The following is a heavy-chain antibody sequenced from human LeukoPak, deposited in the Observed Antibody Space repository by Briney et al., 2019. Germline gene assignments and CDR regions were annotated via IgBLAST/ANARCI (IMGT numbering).Heavy chain of an antibody. D-gene: IGHD6-13*01. V-gene: IGHV3-9*01. CDR1: GFTFDDYA. Sequence: GGSLRLSCAASGFTFDDYAMHWVRQAPGKGLEWVSGISWNSGSIGYADSVKGRFTISRDNAKNSLYLQMNSLRAEDTALYHCAKDIFPGQQLAFDYWGQGTLVTVSS. CDR3: AKDIFPGQQLAFDY. J-gene: IGHJ4*02. CDR2: ISWNSGSI.